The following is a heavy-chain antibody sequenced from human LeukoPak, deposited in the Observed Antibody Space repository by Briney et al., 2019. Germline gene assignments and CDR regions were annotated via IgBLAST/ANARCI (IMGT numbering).Heavy chain of an antibody. D-gene: IGHD6-13*01. CDR2: IYYSGST. CDR3: AREAHSSWVDY. V-gene: IGHV4-39*07. Sequence: KSSETLSLTCTVSGGSISSSSYYWGWIRQPPGKGLEWIGSIYYSGSTYYNPSLKSRVTISVDTSKNQFSLKLSSVTAADTAVYYCAREAHSSWVDYWGQGTLVTVSS. CDR1: GGSISSSSYY. J-gene: IGHJ4*02.